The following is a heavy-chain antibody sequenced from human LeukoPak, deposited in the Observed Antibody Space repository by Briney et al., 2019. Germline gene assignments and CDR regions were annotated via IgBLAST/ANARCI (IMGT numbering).Heavy chain of an antibody. J-gene: IGHJ4*02. CDR1: GFTFSGYP. Sequence: GGSLRLSCAASGFTFSGYPIHWVRQAPGKGLEWVAVISYDGSNKYYADSVKGRFTISRDNSKNTLYLQMNSLRAEDTAVYYCVSFYETYWGRGTLVTASS. CDR3: VSFYETY. D-gene: IGHD2/OR15-2a*01. CDR2: ISYDGSNK. V-gene: IGHV3-30-3*01.